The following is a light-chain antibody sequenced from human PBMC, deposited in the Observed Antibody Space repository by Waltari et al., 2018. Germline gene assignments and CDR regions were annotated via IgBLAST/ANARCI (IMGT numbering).Light chain of an antibody. CDR2: EAT. J-gene: IGLJ1*01. Sequence: QSALSQPASVSGSPGQSLTIPCTGASTALSSYKLVAWYQHHPNRAPKLIIYEATKRPSGISHRFSGAKSGATASLRISGLQADDEADYYCCSYTGSSTSYGCGGGTKVTVL. CDR3: CSYTGSSTSYG. CDR1: STALSSYKL. V-gene: IGLV2-23*01.